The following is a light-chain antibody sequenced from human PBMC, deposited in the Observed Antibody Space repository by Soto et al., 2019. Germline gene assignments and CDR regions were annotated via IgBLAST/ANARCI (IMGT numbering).Light chain of an antibody. CDR3: CSYAASDTWV. CDR1: TSNIGSNL. J-gene: IGLJ3*02. CDR2: NDN. V-gene: IGLV1-44*01. Sequence: QSVLAQPPSASGTPGQRVTISCSGSTSNIGSNLASWYQQLPGSAPKLLIYNDNERPSGVPDRFSGSKSGNTASLTISGLQAEDEADYYCCSYAASDTWVFGGGTKLTVL.